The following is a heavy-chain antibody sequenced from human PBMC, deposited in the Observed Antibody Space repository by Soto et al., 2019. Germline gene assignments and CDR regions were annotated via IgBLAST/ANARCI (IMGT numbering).Heavy chain of an antibody. CDR1: GGSITRGKLY. CDR3: AREGVAFGAPFDS. Sequence: SETLSLTCTVSGGSITRGKLYWAWIRQSPGEGLEWIGTIWFSGSTHYNPSLKSRVAISIDTSKNQFSLKLKSVTAADTAVYRCAREGVAFGAPFDSWGQGTLVTVSS. J-gene: IGHJ4*02. CDR2: IWFSGST. V-gene: IGHV4-39*07. D-gene: IGHD3-10*01.